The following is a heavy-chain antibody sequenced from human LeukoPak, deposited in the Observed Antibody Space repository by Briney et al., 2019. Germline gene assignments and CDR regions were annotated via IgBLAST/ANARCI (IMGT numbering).Heavy chain of an antibody. J-gene: IGHJ5*02. CDR2: INPNSGGT. CDR1: GYTFTGYY. V-gene: IGHV1-2*04. Sequence: ASVKVSCKASGYTFTGYYMHWVRQAPGQGLEWMGWINPNSGGTNYAQKFQGWVTMTRDTSISTAYMELSRLRSDDTAVYYCARLTMVRGAINWFDPWGQGTLVTVSS. D-gene: IGHD3-10*01. CDR3: ARLTMVRGAINWFDP.